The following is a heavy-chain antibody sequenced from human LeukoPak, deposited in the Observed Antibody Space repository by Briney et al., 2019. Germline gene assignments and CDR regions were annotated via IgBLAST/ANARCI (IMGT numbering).Heavy chain of an antibody. D-gene: IGHD6-19*01. J-gene: IGHJ3*02. CDR1: GDSVSSNSAA. CDR3: ARKLSQDVGIAVAGTGGPDAFDI. CDR2: TYYRSKWYN. Sequence: SQTLSLTCAISGDSVSSNSAAWNWIRQSPSRGLEWLGRTYYRSKWYNDYAVSVKSRITINPDTSKNQFSLQLNSVTPEDTAVYYCARKLSQDVGIAVAGTGGPDAFDIWGQGTMVTVSS. V-gene: IGHV6-1*01.